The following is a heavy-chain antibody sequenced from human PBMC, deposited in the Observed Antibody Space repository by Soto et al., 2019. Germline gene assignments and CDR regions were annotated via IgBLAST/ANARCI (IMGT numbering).Heavy chain of an antibody. CDR2: ICYDGSNK. CDR1: GFTFSSYD. J-gene: IGHJ6*02. V-gene: IGHV3-33*01. D-gene: IGHD6-13*01. CDR3: ARAEAAAGVFYDYYGMDV. Sequence: GGTLSLSCAASGFTFSSYDMHWVRQAPGKGLEWVAVICYDGSNKYYADSEKGRFTISRANSKNTLYLQINSLTADATADYYCARAEAAAGVFYDYYGMDVWGQGTMVTVSS.